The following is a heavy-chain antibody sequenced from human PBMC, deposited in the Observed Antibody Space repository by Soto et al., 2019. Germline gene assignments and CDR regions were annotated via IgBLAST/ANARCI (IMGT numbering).Heavy chain of an antibody. CDR1: GGTFSSYA. V-gene: IGHV1-69*01. D-gene: IGHD3-22*01. J-gene: IGHJ5*02. CDR2: IIPIFGTA. Sequence: QVQLVQSGAEVKQPGSSVKVSCKASGGTFSSYAISWVRQAPGQGLEWMGGIIPIFGTANYAQKFQGRVTITADESTSTAYMELSSLRSEDTAVYYCARDEYYDSSGYYYNWFDPWGQGTLVTVSS. CDR3: ARDEYYDSSGYYYNWFDP.